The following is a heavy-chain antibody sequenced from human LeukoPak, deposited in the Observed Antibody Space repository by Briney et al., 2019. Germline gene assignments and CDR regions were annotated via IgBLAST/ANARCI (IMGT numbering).Heavy chain of an antibody. Sequence: GGSLRLSCAASGFTFSSYWMSWVRQAPGKGLEWVAVIWYDGSNKYYADSVKGRFTISRDNSKNTLYLQMNSLRAEDTAVYYCARDPNTYYDFWSGYYNMRGYYYYGMDVWGQGTTVTVSS. CDR3: ARDPNTYYDFWSGYYNMRGYYYYGMDV. V-gene: IGHV3-33*08. CDR2: IWYDGSNK. J-gene: IGHJ6*02. D-gene: IGHD3-3*01. CDR1: GFTFSSYW.